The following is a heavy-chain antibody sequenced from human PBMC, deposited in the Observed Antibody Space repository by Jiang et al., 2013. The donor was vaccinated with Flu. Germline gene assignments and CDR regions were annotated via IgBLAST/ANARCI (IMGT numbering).Heavy chain of an antibody. CDR2: IFHNGRT. CDR1: GYSIRSGYY. J-gene: IGHJ5*02. V-gene: IGHV4-38-2*01. Sequence: ICVVSGYSIRSGYYWGWIRQPPGKGLEWIANIFHNGRTYYNPSPQESSHHISRHVQNQLSLKVTSVTAADTAVYYCARYDFMSWFDPWGQGTPVTVSS. D-gene: IGHD3-3*01. CDR3: ARYDFMSWFDP.